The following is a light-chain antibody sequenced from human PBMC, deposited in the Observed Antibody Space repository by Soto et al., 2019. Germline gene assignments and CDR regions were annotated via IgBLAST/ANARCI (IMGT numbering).Light chain of an antibody. V-gene: IGLV2-23*01. CDR1: NSDVGSHNF. CDR3: CSLTNGATWV. J-gene: IGLJ3*02. Sequence: QSALTQPASVSGSPGQSITISCTGTNSDVGSHNFVSWYQQYPGKAPKLLIYEASKRPSGLSNRFSGSKSGNMASLTTSGLQAEDEADYYCCSLTNGATWVFGGGTKLTVL. CDR2: EAS.